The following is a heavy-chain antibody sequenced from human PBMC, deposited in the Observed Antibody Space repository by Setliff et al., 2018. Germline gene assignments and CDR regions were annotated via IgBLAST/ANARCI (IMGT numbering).Heavy chain of an antibody. V-gene: IGHV1-2*02. D-gene: IGHD6-19*01. CDR1: GYTFTGYY. Sequence: ASVKVSCKASGYTFTGYYMHWVRQAPGQGLEWMGWINPNSGGTNYAQKFQGRVTMTRDTSISTAYMELSRLRSEDTAVYYCASALIRRVAVAGKSQFDYWGQGTLVTVSS. CDR2: INPNSGGT. CDR3: ASALIRRVAVAGKSQFDY. J-gene: IGHJ4*01.